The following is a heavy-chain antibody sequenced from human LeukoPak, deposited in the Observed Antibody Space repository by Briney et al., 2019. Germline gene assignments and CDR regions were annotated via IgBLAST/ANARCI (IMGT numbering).Heavy chain of an antibody. V-gene: IGHV3-7*01. Sequence: GGSLRLSCAPSGFTFSTYWMGWVRQAPGKGLEWLANINQGGSAKYYVDSVKGRFTISRDNAKNSLFLQMNSLRAEDTAVYYCARDVGDLWGQGTLVTVSS. CDR2: INQGGSAK. J-gene: IGHJ4*02. CDR1: GFTFSTYW. CDR3: ARDVGDL. D-gene: IGHD2-21*02.